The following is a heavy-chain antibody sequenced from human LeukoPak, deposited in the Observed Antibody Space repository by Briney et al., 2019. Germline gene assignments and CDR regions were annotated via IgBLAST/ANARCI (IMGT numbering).Heavy chain of an antibody. Sequence: ASVKVSCKASGYTFIRYGFSWVRQAPGQGLEWKGWISAYNGDTNYAQKLQGRVTMTTDTSTTTAYMELRSLRSGDTAVYYCARDQGNGYLGDYWGQGTLVTVSS. CDR2: ISAYNGDT. D-gene: IGHD3-22*01. V-gene: IGHV1-18*01. J-gene: IGHJ4*02. CDR3: ARDQGNGYLGDY. CDR1: GYTFIRYG.